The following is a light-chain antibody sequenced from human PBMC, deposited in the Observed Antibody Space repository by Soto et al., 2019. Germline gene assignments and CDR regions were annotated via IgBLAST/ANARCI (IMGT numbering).Light chain of an antibody. CDR3: QQYNKWPLP. V-gene: IGKV3-15*01. CDR1: QSVYSN. CDR2: AAS. J-gene: IGKJ4*01. Sequence: EIVMTQSPATLSVSPGERANLSCRASQSVYSNLDWYQQKPGQPPRLLIYAASTRATGIPARFSGSGSGTEFTLTISRLQSEDFAVYYCQQYNKWPLPFVGGTKVEIK.